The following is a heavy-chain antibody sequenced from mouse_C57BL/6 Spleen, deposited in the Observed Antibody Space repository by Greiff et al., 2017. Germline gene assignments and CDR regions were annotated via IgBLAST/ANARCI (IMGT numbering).Heavy chain of an antibody. CDR1: GYAFSSSW. J-gene: IGHJ4*01. Sequence: QVQLQQSGPELVKPGASVKISCKASGYAFSSSWMNWVKQRPGTGLEWIGRIYPGDGDTNYNGKFKGKATLTADKSSSTAYMQLSSLTSEDSAVYFCARGSNYVGAMDYWGQGTSVTVSS. V-gene: IGHV1-82*01. D-gene: IGHD2-5*01. CDR3: ARGSNYVGAMDY. CDR2: IYPGDGDT.